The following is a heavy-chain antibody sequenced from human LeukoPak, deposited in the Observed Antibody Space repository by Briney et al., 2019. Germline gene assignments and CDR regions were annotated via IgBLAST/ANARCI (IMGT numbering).Heavy chain of an antibody. CDR1: GFTFSNYE. J-gene: IGHJ6*03. V-gene: IGHV3-48*03. CDR2: ISNFRDII. D-gene: IGHD6-13*01. Sequence: QPGGSLRLSCAASGFTFSNYEMNWVRQAPGKGLEWISHISNFRDIIHYADSVEGRLTISRDNAKNSLYLQMDSLRAEDTAVYYCAKDATAVVGTVYMDVWGKGTTVTISS. CDR3: AKDATAVVGTVYMDV.